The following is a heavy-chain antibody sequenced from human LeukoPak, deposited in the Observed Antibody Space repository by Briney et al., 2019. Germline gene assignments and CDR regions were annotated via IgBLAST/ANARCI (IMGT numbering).Heavy chain of an antibody. Sequence: SESLSLTCTVSGGSISSYYWSWVRQPPGKGLEWMGYIYYSGSTNYNPSLKSRVSISVDTSKNQFSLKLSSVTAADTAVYYCARTGSTVTMLYPFDHWGQGTLVTVSA. J-gene: IGHJ4*02. CDR2: IYYSGST. CDR1: GGSISSYY. V-gene: IGHV4-59*01. CDR3: ARTGSTVTMLYPFDH. D-gene: IGHD4-17*01.